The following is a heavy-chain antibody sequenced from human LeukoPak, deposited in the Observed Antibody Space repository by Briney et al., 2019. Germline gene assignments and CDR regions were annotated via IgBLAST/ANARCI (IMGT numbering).Heavy chain of an antibody. CDR3: ARTGPFDY. CDR1: VFTFSKFW. D-gene: IGHD1-14*01. J-gene: IGHJ4*02. CDR2: IKQDGSEK. V-gene: IGHV3-7*04. Sequence: GGSLRLSCAASVFTFSKFWMTWVRQAPGKGLDWVANIKQDGSEKYYVDSVEGRFTISRDNAKNSLYLQMNSLRAEDTAVYYCARTGPFDYWGQGTLVTVSS.